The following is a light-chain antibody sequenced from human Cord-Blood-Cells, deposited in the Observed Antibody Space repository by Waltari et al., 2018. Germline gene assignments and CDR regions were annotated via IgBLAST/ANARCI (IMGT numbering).Light chain of an antibody. J-gene: IGKJ4*01. Sequence: IVLTQSPGTLSLSPGERATLSCRASQSVSGSYLAWYQQKPGQAPRLLIYGASSRATGIPDRFSGSGSGTDFTLTISRLEPEDFAVYYCQQYGXSPLTFGGGTKVEIK. CDR1: QSVSGSY. CDR2: GAS. CDR3: QQYGXSPLT. V-gene: IGKV3-20*01.